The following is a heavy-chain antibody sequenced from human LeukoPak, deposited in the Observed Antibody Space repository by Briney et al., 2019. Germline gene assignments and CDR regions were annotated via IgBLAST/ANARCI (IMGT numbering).Heavy chain of an antibody. V-gene: IGHV3-13*05. J-gene: IGHJ6*04. Sequence: GGSLSLSCAASGFTFSSYDMHWVRQATGKGLEWVSAIGTAGDPYYPGSVKGRFTISRENAKNSLYLQMNSLRAGDTAVYYCARGGRSNYYYYGMDVWGKGTTVTVSS. CDR3: ARGGRSNYYYYGMDV. D-gene: IGHD2-2*01. CDR2: IGTAGDP. CDR1: GFTFSSYD.